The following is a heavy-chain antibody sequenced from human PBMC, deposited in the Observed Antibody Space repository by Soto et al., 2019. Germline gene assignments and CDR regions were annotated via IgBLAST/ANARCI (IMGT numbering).Heavy chain of an antibody. D-gene: IGHD3-9*01. CDR3: ARGSTKKEYYDILTGYWFDP. CDR2: INPNSGGT. CDR1: GYTFTGYY. J-gene: IGHJ5*02. Sequence: ASVKVSCKASGYTFTGYYMHWVRQAPGQGLEWMGWINPNSGGTNYAQKFQGWVTMTRGTSISTAYMELSRLRSDDTAVYYCARGSTKKEYYDILTGYWFDPWGQGTLVTVSS. V-gene: IGHV1-2*04.